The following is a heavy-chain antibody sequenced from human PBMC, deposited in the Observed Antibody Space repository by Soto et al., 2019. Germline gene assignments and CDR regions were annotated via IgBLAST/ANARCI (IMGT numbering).Heavy chain of an antibody. CDR1: GYTFTSYY. J-gene: IGHJ5*02. CDR2: INPSGGST. V-gene: IGHV1-46*01. D-gene: IGHD2-21*02. CDR3: ARDALRIVVVTAAKYNWFDP. Sequence: ASVKVSCKASGYTFTSYYMHWVRQAPGQGLEWMGIINPSGGSTSYAQKFQSRVTMTRDKSTSTVYMELSSLRSEDTAVYYCARDALRIVVVTAAKYNWFDPWGQGTLVTVSS.